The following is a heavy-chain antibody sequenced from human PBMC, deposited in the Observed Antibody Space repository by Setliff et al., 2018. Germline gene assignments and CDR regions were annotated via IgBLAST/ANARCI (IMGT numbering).Heavy chain of an antibody. CDR2: IYSSGST. Sequence: PSETLSLTCTVSGGSISSGDYYWSWIRQPPGKGLEWIGYIYSSGSTYYNPSLKSRVSISVDTSKNQFSLKLSSVNAADTAVYYCARESRYYYDNLGTLDYWGQGTLVTVSS. J-gene: IGHJ4*02. CDR1: GGSISSGDYY. CDR3: ARESRYYYDNLGTLDY. V-gene: IGHV4-30-4*08. D-gene: IGHD3-22*01.